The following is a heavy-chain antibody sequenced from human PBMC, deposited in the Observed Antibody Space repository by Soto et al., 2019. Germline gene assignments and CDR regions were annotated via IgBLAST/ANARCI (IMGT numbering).Heavy chain of an antibody. V-gene: IGHV3-48*02. D-gene: IGHD3-10*01. CDR2: ISSSSSTI. J-gene: IGHJ4*02. Sequence: PGGSLRLSCVISRLTFSNYALNWVRQAPGKGLEWVSSISSSSSTIYYTDSVKGRFTISRDNAKNSLYLQMNSLRDEDTAVYYCARDLYYYGSGSGYFDYWGQGTPVTVSS. CDR1: RLTFSNYA. CDR3: ARDLYYYGSGSGYFDY.